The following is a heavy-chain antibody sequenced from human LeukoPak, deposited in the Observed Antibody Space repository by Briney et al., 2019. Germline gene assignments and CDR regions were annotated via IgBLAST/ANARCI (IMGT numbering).Heavy chain of an antibody. J-gene: IGHJ6*03. Sequence: SETLSLTCAVYGGSFSGFYWTWIRQPPGKGLEWIGYIYYSGSTNYNPSLKSRVTISVDTSKNQFSLKLSSVTAADTAVYYCARDLIPAGMDVWGKGTTVTVSS. V-gene: IGHV4-59*01. D-gene: IGHD2-21*01. CDR3: ARDLIPAGMDV. CDR2: IYYSGST. CDR1: GGSFSGFY.